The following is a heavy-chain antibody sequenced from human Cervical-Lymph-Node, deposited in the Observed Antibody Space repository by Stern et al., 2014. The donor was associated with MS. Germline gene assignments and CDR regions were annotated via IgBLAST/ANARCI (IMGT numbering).Heavy chain of an antibody. J-gene: IGHJ4*02. CDR1: GGSISSYY. D-gene: IGHD2-15*01. CDR2: IYYSGSP. Sequence: QVQLQESGPGLVKPSETLSLTCTVSGGSISSYYWSWIRQPPGKGLEWIGYIYYSGSPNYNPSLKSRVTISVDTSKNHSSLKLSSVTAADTAVYYCARHGCSGGSCPGYFDYWGQGTLVTVSS. V-gene: IGHV4-59*08. CDR3: ARHGCSGGSCPGYFDY.